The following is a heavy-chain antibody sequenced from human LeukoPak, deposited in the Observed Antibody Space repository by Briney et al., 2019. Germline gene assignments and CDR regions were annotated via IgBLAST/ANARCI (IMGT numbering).Heavy chain of an antibody. CDR1: GGSISSSSYY. V-gene: IGHV4-39*01. D-gene: IGHD3-16*02. CDR3: ARLRGAFGGVIASQYYFDY. CDR2: IYYSGST. J-gene: IGHJ4*02. Sequence: SETLSLTCTVSGGSISSSSYYWGWVRQPPGKGLEWIGSIYYSGSTYYNPSLKSLFTISVDTSKNQFSLKLSSVTAADTAVYYCARLRGAFGGVIASQYYFDYWGQGTLVTVSS.